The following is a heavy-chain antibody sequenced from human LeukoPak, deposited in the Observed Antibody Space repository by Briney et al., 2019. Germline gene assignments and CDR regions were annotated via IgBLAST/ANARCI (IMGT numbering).Heavy chain of an antibody. V-gene: IGHV3-21*01. CDR3: ARAIVGATTDGY. CDR2: ISSSSSYI. Sequence: GGSLRLSCAASGFTFSSYSMNWVRQAPGKGLEWVSSISSSSSYIYYADSVKGRFTISRDNAKNALYLQMNSLRAEDTAVYYCARAIVGATTDGYWGQGTLVTVSS. J-gene: IGHJ4*02. D-gene: IGHD1-26*01. CDR1: GFTFSSYS.